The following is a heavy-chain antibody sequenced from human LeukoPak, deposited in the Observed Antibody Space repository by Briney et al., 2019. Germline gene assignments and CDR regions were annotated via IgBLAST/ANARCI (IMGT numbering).Heavy chain of an antibody. CDR1: GGSISSYY. CDR3: AKDRGRYYDSNGYYWGYYFDS. Sequence: SETLSLTCTVSGGSISSYYWSWIRQPPGKGLEWIGYIYYSGSTNYNPSLKSRVTMSVDTSKNQFSLKLSSVTAADTAVYYCAKDRGRYYDSNGYYWGYYFDSWGQGILVTVST. V-gene: IGHV4-59*12. J-gene: IGHJ4*02. D-gene: IGHD3-22*01. CDR2: IYYSGST.